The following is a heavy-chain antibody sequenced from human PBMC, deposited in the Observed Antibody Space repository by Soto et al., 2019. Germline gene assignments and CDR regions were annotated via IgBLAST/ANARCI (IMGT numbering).Heavy chain of an antibody. V-gene: IGHV3-48*03. Sequence: EVQLVESGGGLVQPGGSLRLSCEASGFTLISYEMSWVRQAPGRGLEWISYTSNSGTTIYYADSVKGRFTISRDNAKNSLFLQMNSLRAEDTAIYYCARDAGGFDFWGQGTLVTVSS. J-gene: IGHJ4*02. CDR2: TSNSGTTI. CDR1: GFTLISYE. CDR3: ARDAGGFDF. D-gene: IGHD3-10*01.